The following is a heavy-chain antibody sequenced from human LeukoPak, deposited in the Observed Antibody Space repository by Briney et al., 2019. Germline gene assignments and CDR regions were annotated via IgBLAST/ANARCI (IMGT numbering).Heavy chain of an antibody. CDR2: ISYDGSNK. CDR1: GFTFSSYG. Sequence: PGRSLRLSCAASGFTFSSYGMHWVRQAPGNGLEWVAVISYDGSNKYYADSVKGRFTISRDNSKNTLYLQMNSLRAEDTAVYYCAKDSTLIAAEENWFDPWGQGTLVTVSS. V-gene: IGHV3-30*18. CDR3: AKDSTLIAAEENWFDP. J-gene: IGHJ5*02. D-gene: IGHD6-13*01.